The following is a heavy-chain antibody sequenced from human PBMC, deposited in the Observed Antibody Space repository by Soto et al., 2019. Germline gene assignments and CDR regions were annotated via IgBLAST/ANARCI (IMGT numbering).Heavy chain of an antibody. V-gene: IGHV3-23*01. CDR3: AKDSNWFDH. CDR2: ISGSGGST. CDR1: GFTFSSYA. Sequence: EVQLLESGGGLVQPGGSLRLSCAASGFTFSSYAMSWVRQAPGKGLEWVSAISGSGGSTYYADSVKRQFTISIDNSKNRLYLQMNSLRAEDTAVYYCAKDSNWFDHWGQGTLVTVSS. J-gene: IGHJ5*02.